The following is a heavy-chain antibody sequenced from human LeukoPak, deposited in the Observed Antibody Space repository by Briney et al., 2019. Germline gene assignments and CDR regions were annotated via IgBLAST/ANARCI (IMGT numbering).Heavy chain of an antibody. D-gene: IGHD1-1*01. CDR3: ARDSPRTGP. V-gene: IGHV3-74*01. Sequence: GGSLRLSWAASGFTFSSYWMHWVRKVPGQGLVWVSHIDGDGRITNYGDSVKGRFTISRDNAKNILYLQMNSLRAEDTAVYYCARDSPRTGPWGQGILVTVSS. CDR2: IDGDGRIT. CDR1: GFTFSSYW. J-gene: IGHJ5*02.